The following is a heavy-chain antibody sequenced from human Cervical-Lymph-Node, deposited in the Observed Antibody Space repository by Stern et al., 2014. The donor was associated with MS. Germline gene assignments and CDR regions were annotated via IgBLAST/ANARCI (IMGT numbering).Heavy chain of an antibody. Sequence: QLVESGPEVKKPGTSVKVSCKASGFTFTSSAVQWVRQARGQRLEWIGWIVVGSGNTNYAQKFQERVTITRDMSTSTAYMELSSLRSEDTAVYYCAAEPNYYVSSGSDAFDIWGQGTMVTVSS. V-gene: IGHV1-58*01. CDR1: GFTFTSSA. CDR3: AAEPNYYVSSGSDAFDI. D-gene: IGHD3-22*01. J-gene: IGHJ3*02. CDR2: IVVGSGNT.